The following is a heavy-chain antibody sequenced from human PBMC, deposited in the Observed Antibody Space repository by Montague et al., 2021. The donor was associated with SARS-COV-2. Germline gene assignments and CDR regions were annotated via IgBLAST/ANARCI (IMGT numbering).Heavy chain of an antibody. D-gene: IGHD2/OR15-2a*01. CDR1: AFSLSTGRVG. CDR2: IYCDYDN. J-gene: IGHJ5*02. V-gene: IGHV2-5*02. Sequence: LALGKPTQTLTLTCTFSAFSLSTGRVGVGWIRQPPGKALEWLALIYCDYDNRYSPSLKSRLTITKDTSTNQVVLTMTNMDPVDTATYYCAHRRTTLTNPWFDAWGQGTLVTVSS. CDR3: AHRRTTLTNPWFDA.